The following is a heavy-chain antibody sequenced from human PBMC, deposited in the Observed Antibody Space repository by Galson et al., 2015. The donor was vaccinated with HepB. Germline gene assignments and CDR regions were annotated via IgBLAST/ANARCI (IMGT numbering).Heavy chain of an antibody. V-gene: IGHV1-18*01. Sequence: SVKVSCKASGYTFTSYGISWVRQAPGQGLEWMGWISAYNGNTNYAQKLQGRVTMTTDTSTSTAYMELRSLRSDDTAVYYCARWGVGYCSSTSCYADYYYYGMDVWGQGTTVTVSS. CDR3: ARWGVGYCSSTSCYADYYYYGMDV. CDR2: ISAYNGNT. D-gene: IGHD2-2*01. CDR1: GYTFTSYG. J-gene: IGHJ6*02.